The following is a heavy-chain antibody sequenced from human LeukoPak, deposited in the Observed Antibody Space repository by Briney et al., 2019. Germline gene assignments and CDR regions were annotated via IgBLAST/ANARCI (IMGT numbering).Heavy chain of an antibody. J-gene: IGHJ4*02. Sequence: GRSLRLSCAASGFTFSSYAMHWVRQAPGKGLEWVALMSYDGSTKYYADSVKGRFTVSRDTSQNALSLLMSNLRTEDTALYYCARGGYCSRGSCSHVFDYWGPGTLVTVSS. CDR3: ARGGYCSRGSCSHVFDY. V-gene: IGHV3-30-3*01. CDR2: MSYDGSTK. D-gene: IGHD2-15*01. CDR1: GFTFSSYA.